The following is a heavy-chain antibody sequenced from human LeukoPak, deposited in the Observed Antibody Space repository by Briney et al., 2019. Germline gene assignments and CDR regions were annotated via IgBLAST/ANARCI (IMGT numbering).Heavy chain of an antibody. D-gene: IGHD4-17*01. V-gene: IGHV4-59*12. Sequence: SETLSLTCTVSGGSISSYYWSWVRQPPGKGLEWIGYIYYSGSTNYNPSLKSRVTISVDTSKNQFSLKLSSVTAADTAVYYCARGGADYGIYFDYWGQGTLVTVSS. CDR1: GGSISSYY. J-gene: IGHJ4*02. CDR3: ARGGADYGIYFDY. CDR2: IYYSGST.